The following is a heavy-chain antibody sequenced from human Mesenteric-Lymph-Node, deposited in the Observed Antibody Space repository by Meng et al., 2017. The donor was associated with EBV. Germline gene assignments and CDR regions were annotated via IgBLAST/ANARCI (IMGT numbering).Heavy chain of an antibody. CDR2: INPRSGAT. Sequence: QGQLLRLGEEVKKPGASGKVSCQASAYSYSGYYLHWVRQAPGQGVEWMGRINPRSGATSYAEKFQGRLAMTGDTSVSTAYMELASLRSDDTAVYFCSHTDYFDNTGHHWGQGTLVTVSS. V-gene: IGHV1-2*06. CDR3: SHTDYFDNTGHH. D-gene: IGHD3-22*01. CDR1: AYSYSGYY. J-gene: IGHJ4*02.